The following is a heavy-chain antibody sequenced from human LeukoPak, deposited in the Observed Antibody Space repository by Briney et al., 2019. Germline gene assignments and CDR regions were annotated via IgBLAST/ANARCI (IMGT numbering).Heavy chain of an antibody. J-gene: IGHJ5*02. Sequence: PGRSLRLSCAASGFTFSSYAMHWVRQAPGKGLEWVAVISYDGSNKYYADSVKGRFTISRDNSKNTLYLQMSSLRAEDTAVYYCARDRGITGTTIWFDPWGQGTLVTVSS. V-gene: IGHV3-30-3*01. CDR1: GFTFSSYA. D-gene: IGHD1-7*01. CDR2: ISYDGSNK. CDR3: ARDRGITGTTIWFDP.